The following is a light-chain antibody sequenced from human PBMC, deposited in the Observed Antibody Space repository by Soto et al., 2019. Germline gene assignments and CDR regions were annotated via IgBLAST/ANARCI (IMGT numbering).Light chain of an antibody. CDR3: QQYDSFPLA. J-gene: IGKJ4*01. V-gene: IGKV1-5*03. CDR2: EAS. CDR1: QSIDDW. Sequence: DIQMTQSPPTLSASVGDRVTITCRASQSIDDWLAWYQQKPGEGPKILVYEASTLQSGVPSRFSGSGSGTYFTLTITILQPDDFATYYCQQYDSFPLAFGGGTKVEIK.